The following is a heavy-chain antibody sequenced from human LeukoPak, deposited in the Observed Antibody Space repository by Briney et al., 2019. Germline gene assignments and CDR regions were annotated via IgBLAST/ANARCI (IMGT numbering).Heavy chain of an antibody. Sequence: SQTLSLTCAISGDSVSSKSAAWNWIRQSPSRGLEWLGRTYYRSKWYNEYAVSGKSRVIINPDTSKNQFSLQLNSMTPEDTAVYYCARTAMRVVDSWGQGNLVTVSS. J-gene: IGHJ4*02. D-gene: IGHD5-18*01. CDR1: GDSVSSKSAA. V-gene: IGHV6-1*01. CDR2: TYYRSKWYN. CDR3: ARTAMRVVDS.